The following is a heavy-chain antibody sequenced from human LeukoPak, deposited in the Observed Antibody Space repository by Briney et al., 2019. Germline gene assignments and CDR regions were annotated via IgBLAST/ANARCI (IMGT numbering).Heavy chain of an antibody. CDR3: ARATTKGSVFDY. Sequence: SETLSLTCTVSGGSISNYYWSWIRQPPGKGLEWIGYIYYSGSTNYNPSLKSRVTISVDTSKNQFSLKLSSETAADTAVYYCARATTKGSVFDYWGQGTLVTVSS. V-gene: IGHV4-59*01. J-gene: IGHJ4*02. CDR2: IYYSGST. D-gene: IGHD1-26*01. CDR1: GGSISNYY.